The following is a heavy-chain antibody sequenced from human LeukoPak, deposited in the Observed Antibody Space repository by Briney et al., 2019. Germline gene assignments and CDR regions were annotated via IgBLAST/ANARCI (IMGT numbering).Heavy chain of an antibody. J-gene: IGHJ5*02. D-gene: IGHD6-13*01. CDR1: GYSFTDHY. CDR3: ARDRGGYSSSWYPYNWFDP. CDR2: INPNSGGT. Sequence: ASVKVSCKASGYSFTDHYMHWVRQAPGQGLEWMGWINPNSGGTNYGQRFQGRVTMTRDTSISTAYMELSRLRSDDTAVYYCARDRGGYSSSWYPYNWFDPWGQGTLVTVSS. V-gene: IGHV1-2*02.